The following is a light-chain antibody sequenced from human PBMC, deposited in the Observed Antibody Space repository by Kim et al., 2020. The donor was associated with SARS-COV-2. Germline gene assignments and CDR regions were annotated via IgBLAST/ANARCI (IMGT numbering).Light chain of an antibody. CDR1: SLRSYY. CDR2: GKN. CDR3: NSRDSSGNHLGDWL. J-gene: IGLJ3*02. Sequence: SSELTQDPAVSVALGQTVRITCQGDSLRSYYASWYQQKPGQAPVLVIYGKNNRPSGIPDRFSGSSSGNTASLTITGAQAEDEADYYCNSRDSSGNHLGDWLFGGGTQLTVL. V-gene: IGLV3-19*01.